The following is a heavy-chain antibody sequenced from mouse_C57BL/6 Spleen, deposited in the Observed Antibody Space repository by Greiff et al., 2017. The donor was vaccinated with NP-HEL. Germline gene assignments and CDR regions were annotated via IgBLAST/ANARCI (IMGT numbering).Heavy chain of an antibody. D-gene: IGHD1-1*01. CDR2: IRNKANNHAT. J-gene: IGHJ3*01. V-gene: IGHV6-6*01. CDR3: TRRIYYYGSGPFAY. CDR1: GFTFSDAW. Sequence: EVKLEESGGGLVQPGGSMKLSCAASGFTFSDAWMDWVRQSPEKGLEWVAEIRNKANNHATYYAESVKGRFTISRDDSKSSVYLHMNSLRAEDTGIYYCTRRIYYYGSGPFAYWGQGTLVTVSA.